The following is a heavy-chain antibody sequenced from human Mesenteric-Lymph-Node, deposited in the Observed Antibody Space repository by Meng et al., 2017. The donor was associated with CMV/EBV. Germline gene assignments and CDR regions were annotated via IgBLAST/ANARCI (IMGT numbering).Heavy chain of an antibody. CDR2: ISSSGSTT. J-gene: IGHJ5*02. CDR1: GFTFSSYE. Sequence: GESLKISCAASGFTFSSYEMNWVRQAPGKGLEWVSYISSSGSTTYYADSVKGRFTISRDNAKNSLYLQMNSLRAEDTAVYYCARALVVPAAPNWFDPWGQGTLVTVSS. CDR3: ARALVVPAAPNWFDP. D-gene: IGHD2-2*01. V-gene: IGHV3-48*03.